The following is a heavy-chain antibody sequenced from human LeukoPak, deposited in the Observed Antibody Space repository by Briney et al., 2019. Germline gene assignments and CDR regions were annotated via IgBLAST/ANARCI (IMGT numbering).Heavy chain of an antibody. D-gene: IGHD6-19*01. CDR1: GLSLSTSGVG. J-gene: IGHJ5*02. CDR3: AHKSRSGWYRGWFDP. V-gene: IGHV2-5*01. CDR2: IYWNDDK. Sequence: SGPTLVKPTQTLTLTCTSSGLSLSTSGVGVGWIRQPPGKALEWLALIYWNDDKRYSPSLKSRLTITKDTSKNQEVLTMTNMDPVDTATYYCAHKSRSGWYRGWFDPWGQGTLVTVSP.